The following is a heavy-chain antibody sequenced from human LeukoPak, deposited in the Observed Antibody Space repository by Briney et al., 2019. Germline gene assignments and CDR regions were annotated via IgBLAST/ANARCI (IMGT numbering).Heavy chain of an antibody. Sequence: GGSLRLSCAASGFTFDDYAMHWVRQAPGKGLEWVSGISWNSGSIGYADSVKGRFTISRDNAKNSLYLQMNSLGAEDTALYYCAGKGIAGTSGWFDPWGQGTLVTVSS. V-gene: IGHV3-9*01. CDR2: ISWNSGSI. CDR3: AGKGIAGTSGWFDP. CDR1: GFTFDDYA. D-gene: IGHD1-7*01. J-gene: IGHJ5*02.